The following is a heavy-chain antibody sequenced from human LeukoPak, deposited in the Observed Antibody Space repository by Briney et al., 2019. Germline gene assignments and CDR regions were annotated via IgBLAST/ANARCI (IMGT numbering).Heavy chain of an antibody. D-gene: IGHD3-16*01. CDR1: GFTFSNSA. J-gene: IGHJ6*03. CDR3: AKDGSWGDYYFYFYIDV. V-gene: IGHV3-23*01. CDR2: ISASGHYT. Sequence: GGSLRLTCEASGFTFSNSAMSWVRQAPGKGLEWVSGISASGHYTYNADSAKGRFTISRDNSKNTLYLQMNSLRAEDTALYFCAKDGSWGDYYFYFYIDVWGKGTTVTVSS.